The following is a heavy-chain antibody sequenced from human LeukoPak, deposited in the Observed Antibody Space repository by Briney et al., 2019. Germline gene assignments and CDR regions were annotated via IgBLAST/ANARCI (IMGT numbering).Heavy chain of an antibody. Sequence: ASVKVSCKASGYTFTSYDINWVRQATGQGLEWTGWMNPNSGNTGYAQKFQGRVTITRNTSISSAYMELSSLRSEDTAVYYCATPASKRYCSSTSCYAFDIWGQGTMVTVSS. V-gene: IGHV1-8*03. CDR1: GYTFTSYD. D-gene: IGHD2-2*01. CDR2: MNPNSGNT. CDR3: ATPASKRYCSSTSCYAFDI. J-gene: IGHJ3*02.